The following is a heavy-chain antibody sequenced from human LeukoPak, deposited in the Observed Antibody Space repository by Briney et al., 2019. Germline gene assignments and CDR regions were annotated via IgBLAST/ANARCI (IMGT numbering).Heavy chain of an antibody. CDR3: ARARHEYSYDIDY. V-gene: IGHV3-21*01. CDR1: GFTFSSYS. Sequence: GGPLRLSCAASGFTFSSYSMNWVRQAPGKGLEGVSSISSSSSYIYYADSVKGRFTISRDNAKNSLYLQMNSLRAEDTAVYYCARARHEYSYDIDYWGQGTLVTVSS. D-gene: IGHD5-18*01. J-gene: IGHJ4*02. CDR2: ISSSSSYI.